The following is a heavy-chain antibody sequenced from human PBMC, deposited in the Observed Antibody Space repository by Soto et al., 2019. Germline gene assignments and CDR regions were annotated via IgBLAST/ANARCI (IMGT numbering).Heavy chain of an antibody. J-gene: IGHJ6*02. CDR2: INAVNGNA. D-gene: IGHD3-3*01. CDR1: GYTYTEYP. CDR3: ARDNEDYEITIFGVVTPGGGMDV. V-gene: IGHV1-3*01. Sequence: ASVKVSCKTSGYTYTEYPIHWVRQAPGQGLEWMGWINAVNGNAKYSQKFQGRVTITADESTSTAYMELSSLRSEDTAVYYCARDNEDYEITIFGVVTPGGGMDVWGQGTTVTVSS.